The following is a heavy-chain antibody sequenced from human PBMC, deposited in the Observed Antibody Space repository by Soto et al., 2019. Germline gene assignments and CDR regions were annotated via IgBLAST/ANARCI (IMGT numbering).Heavy chain of an antibody. CDR3: ARRSLDPKSITIFGVVSNTYYYYYGMDI. V-gene: IGHV1-69*13. J-gene: IGHJ6*02. CDR2: IIPIFGTA. D-gene: IGHD3-3*01. Sequence: ASVKVSCKASGGTFSSYAISWVRQAPGQGLEWMGGIIPIFGTANYAQKFQGRVTITADESTSTAYMELSSLRSEDTAVYYCARRSLDPKSITIFGVVSNTYYYYYGMDIWGQGTTVTVSS. CDR1: GGTFSSYA.